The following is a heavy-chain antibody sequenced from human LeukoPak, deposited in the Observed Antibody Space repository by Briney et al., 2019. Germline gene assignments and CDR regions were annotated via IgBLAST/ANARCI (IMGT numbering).Heavy chain of an antibody. V-gene: IGHV3-20*01. CDR1: GFTFNSYA. J-gene: IGHJ4*02. D-gene: IGHD6-19*01. CDR3: ARDRGSGWYRRYFDY. CDR2: INWNGGST. Sequence: GGSLRLSCAASGFTFNSYAMSWVRQAPGKGLEWVSGINWNGGSTGYADSVKGRFTISRDNAKNSLYLQMNSLRAEDTALYHCARDRGSGWYRRYFDYWGQGTLVTVSS.